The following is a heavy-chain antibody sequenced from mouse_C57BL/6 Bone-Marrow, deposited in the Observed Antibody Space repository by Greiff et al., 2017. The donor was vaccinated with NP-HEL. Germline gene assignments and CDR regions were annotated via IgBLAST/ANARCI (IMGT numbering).Heavy chain of an antibody. Sequence: EVQGVESGGGLVQPKGSLKLSCAASGFSFNTYAMNWVRQAPGKGLEWVARIRSKSNNYATYYADSVKDRFTISRDDSESMLYLQMNNLKTEDTAMYYCVPYSTDAMDYWGQGTSVTVSS. D-gene: IGHD2-5*01. V-gene: IGHV10-1*01. CDR1: GFSFNTYA. J-gene: IGHJ4*01. CDR2: IRSKSNNYAT. CDR3: VPYSTDAMDY.